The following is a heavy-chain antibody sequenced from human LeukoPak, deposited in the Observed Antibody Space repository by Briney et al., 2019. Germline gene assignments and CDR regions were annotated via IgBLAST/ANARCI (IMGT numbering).Heavy chain of an antibody. Sequence: SETLSLTCTVSGGSISSYYWSWIRQPPGKGLEWIWYIYYSGSTNYNPSLKSRFTISVDTSKNHFSLKLSSVTAADTAVYYCARRYSSGWSDYYYYGMDVWGQGTTVTVSS. D-gene: IGHD6-19*01. CDR1: GGSISSYY. J-gene: IGHJ6*02. CDR2: IYYSGST. CDR3: ARRYSSGWSDYYYYGMDV. V-gene: IGHV4-59*08.